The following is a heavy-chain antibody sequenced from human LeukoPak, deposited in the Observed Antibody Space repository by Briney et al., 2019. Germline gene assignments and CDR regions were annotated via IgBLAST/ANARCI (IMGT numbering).Heavy chain of an antibody. CDR3: ARDETYSSGYYDY. Sequence: ASVKVSCKASGYTFTGYYMNWVRQAPGQGLEWMGWINPKSGGTNYAQKFQGRVTMTRDTSISTAYMELSRLSSDDTAVYYCARDETYSSGYYDYWGQGTLVTVPS. J-gene: IGHJ4*02. D-gene: IGHD3-22*01. CDR2: INPKSGGT. CDR1: GYTFTGYY. V-gene: IGHV1-2*02.